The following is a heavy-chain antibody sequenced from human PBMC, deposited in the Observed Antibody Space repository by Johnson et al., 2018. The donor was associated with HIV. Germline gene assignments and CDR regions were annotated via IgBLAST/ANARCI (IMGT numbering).Heavy chain of an antibody. Sequence: EVQLVESGGGLVQPGRSLRLSCAASGFTFDDYAMHWVRQAPGKGLEWVSGISWNSGSIGYADSVKGRFTISRDNAKNSLYLQMNSLRAEDTALYCCAKDKVAWGAMVGGGAFDIWGQGTMVTVSS. CDR2: ISWNSGSI. CDR1: GFTFDDYA. D-gene: IGHD5-18*01. V-gene: IGHV3-9*01. J-gene: IGHJ3*02. CDR3: AKDKVAWGAMVGGGAFDI.